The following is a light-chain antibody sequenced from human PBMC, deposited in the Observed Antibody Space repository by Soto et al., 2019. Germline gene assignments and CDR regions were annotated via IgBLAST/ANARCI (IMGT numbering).Light chain of an antibody. V-gene: IGKV3-20*01. J-gene: IGKJ3*01. CDR3: QQYGNSPFA. CDR2: GAS. CDR1: QSVSSSY. Sequence: EIVLTQSPGTLSLSPGERATLSCRASQSVSSSYLAWYQQKPGQAPRLLIYGASSRATGIPDRFSGSGSGTDFTLTISSLEPKDVAVYYCQQYGNSPFAFGPGTKVDSK.